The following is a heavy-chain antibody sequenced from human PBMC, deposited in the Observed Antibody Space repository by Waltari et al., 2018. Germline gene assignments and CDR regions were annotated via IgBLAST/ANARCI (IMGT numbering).Heavy chain of an antibody. D-gene: IGHD3-22*01. J-gene: IGHJ3*02. Sequence: QVQLVQSGAEVKKPGSSVKVSCKASGGTFSSYAISWVRQAPGQGLEWMGGIIPIFGTANYAQKFQGRVTITADESTSTAYMELRSLRSEDTAVYYCARVSVSGLNYYDSSGVGSGAFDIWGQGTMVTVSS. CDR3: ARVSVSGLNYYDSSGVGSGAFDI. V-gene: IGHV1-69*12. CDR2: IIPIFGTA. CDR1: GGTFSSYA.